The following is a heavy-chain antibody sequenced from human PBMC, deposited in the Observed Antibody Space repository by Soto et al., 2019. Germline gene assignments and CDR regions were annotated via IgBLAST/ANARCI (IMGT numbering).Heavy chain of an antibody. CDR2: IYYSGST. CDR3: ARAFVPAALVGWFDP. V-gene: IGHV4-31*03. CDR1: GGSISSGGYY. Sequence: QVQLQESGPGLVKPSQTLSLTCTVSGGSISSGGYYWSWIRQHPGKGLEWIGYIYYSGSTYFNPSLKSRVTISVDTSKNQFSLKLSSVTAADTAVYYCARAFVPAALVGWFDPWGQGTLVTVSS. J-gene: IGHJ5*02. D-gene: IGHD2-2*01.